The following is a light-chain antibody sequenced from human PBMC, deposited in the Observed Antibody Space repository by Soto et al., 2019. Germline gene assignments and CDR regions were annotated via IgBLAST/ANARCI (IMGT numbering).Light chain of an antibody. CDR1: QSVSSSY. J-gene: IGKJ3*01. CDR3: HQYGRSPFT. V-gene: IGKV3-20*01. CDR2: GAS. Sequence: EIVLTQSPGTLSLSPGERATLSCRASQSVSSSYLAWYQQKPGQAPRLLIYGASSRATGIPDRFSGSGSGTDFTLTISRLEPEDFAVYYFHQYGRSPFTFGPGTKVAIK.